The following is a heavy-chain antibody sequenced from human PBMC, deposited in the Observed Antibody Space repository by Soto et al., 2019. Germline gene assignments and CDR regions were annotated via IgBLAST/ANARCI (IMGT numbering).Heavy chain of an antibody. CDR3: AIQHPLDSSAWYN. CDR2: IYPGDSDT. J-gene: IGHJ4*02. CDR1: GYSFTNYW. D-gene: IGHD6-19*01. Sequence: PGESLKISCKASGYSFTNYWIGWVRQMPGKGLEWMGTIYPGDSDTRYSPSFQGQVTFSVHKSINTAYLHWTSLKASDTAIYYCAIQHPLDSSAWYNWGQGTLVTVSS. V-gene: IGHV5-51*01.